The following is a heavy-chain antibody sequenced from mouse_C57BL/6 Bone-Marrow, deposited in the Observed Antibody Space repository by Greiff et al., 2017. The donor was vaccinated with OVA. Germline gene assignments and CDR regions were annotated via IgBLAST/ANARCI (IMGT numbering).Heavy chain of an antibody. Sequence: EVQLQESGGDLVKPGGSLKLSCAASGFTFSSYGMSWVRQTPDKRLEWVATISSGGSYTYYPDSVKGRFTIARDNAKNTLYLQMSSLKSEDTAMYYCARRDDEYFAYWGQGTLVTVSA. J-gene: IGHJ3*01. D-gene: IGHD5-1*01. CDR1: GFTFSSYG. CDR3: ARRDDEYFAY. V-gene: IGHV5-6*01. CDR2: ISSGGSYT.